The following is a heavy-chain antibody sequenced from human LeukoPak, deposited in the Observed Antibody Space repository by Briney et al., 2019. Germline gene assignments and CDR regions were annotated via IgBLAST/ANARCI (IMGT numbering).Heavy chain of an antibody. CDR2: ISGSGGST. D-gene: IGHD3-3*01. V-gene: IGHV3-23*01. CDR1: GFTFSSYA. J-gene: IGHJ4*02. Sequence: GGSLRLSCAASGFTFSSYAMSWVRQAPGKGLEWVSAISGSGGSTYYADSVKGRFTISRDNSKNTLYLQMNSLRAEDTAVYYCAKDRRRITIFGVVISSYLDYWGQGTLVTVSS. CDR3: AKDRRRITIFGVVISSYLDY.